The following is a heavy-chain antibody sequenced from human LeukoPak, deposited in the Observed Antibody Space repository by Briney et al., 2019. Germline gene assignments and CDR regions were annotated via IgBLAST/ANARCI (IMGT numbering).Heavy chain of an antibody. CDR3: ARAYGNGMDV. J-gene: IGHJ6*02. V-gene: IGHV4-30-4*01. Sequence: SQTLSLTCTVSGGSISSGDYYWSWIRRPPGNRLEWIGYIYYSGSTYYNPSLKSRVTISVDTSKNQFSLKLSSVTAADTAVYYCARAYGNGMDVWGQGTTVTVSS. D-gene: IGHD3-10*01. CDR2: IYYSGST. CDR1: GGSISSGDYY.